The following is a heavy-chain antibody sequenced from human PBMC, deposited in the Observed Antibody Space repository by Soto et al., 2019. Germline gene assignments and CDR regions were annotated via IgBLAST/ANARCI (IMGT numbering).Heavy chain of an antibody. J-gene: IGHJ4*02. CDR3: ASAVAAAGTFDY. D-gene: IGHD6-13*01. CDR2: VYHSGST. CDR1: GGSISSGGYS. Sequence: SETLSLTCAVSGGSISSGGYSWSWIRQPPGKGLEWIGYVYHSGSTYYNPSLKSRVTISVDRSKNQFSLKLSSVTAADTAVYYCASAVAAAGTFDYWGQGALVTVSS. V-gene: IGHV4-30-2*01.